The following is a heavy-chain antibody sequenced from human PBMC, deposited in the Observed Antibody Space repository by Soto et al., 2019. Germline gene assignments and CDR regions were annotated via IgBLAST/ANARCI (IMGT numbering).Heavy chain of an antibody. J-gene: IGHJ6*02. Sequence: QVQLVQSGAEVKKPGSSVKVSCKASGGTFSSYAISWVRQAPGQGLEWMGGLIPIFGTADYAQKFQGRVTITADESTSTAYMELSSLRSDDTAVYYCATHTVVTPGNYYSGMDVWGQGTKVTVSS. CDR1: GGTFSSYA. CDR2: LIPIFGTA. V-gene: IGHV1-69*12. CDR3: ATHTVVTPGNYYSGMDV. D-gene: IGHD4-4*01.